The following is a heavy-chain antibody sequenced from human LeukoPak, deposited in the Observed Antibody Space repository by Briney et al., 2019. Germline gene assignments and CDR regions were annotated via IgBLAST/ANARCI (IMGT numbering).Heavy chain of an antibody. CDR1: GASISSSGYS. CDR2: IHHTGST. Sequence: SQTLSLTCAVSGASISSSGYSWSWIRQPPGKGLEWLGYIHHTGSTYYNPSLKSRVTISVDRSKNQFSLKLSSVTAADTAMYFCARTPTYCGGDCYYFDPWGQGTLVTVSS. J-gene: IGHJ5*02. CDR3: ARTPTYCGGDCYYFDP. D-gene: IGHD2-21*02. V-gene: IGHV4-30-2*01.